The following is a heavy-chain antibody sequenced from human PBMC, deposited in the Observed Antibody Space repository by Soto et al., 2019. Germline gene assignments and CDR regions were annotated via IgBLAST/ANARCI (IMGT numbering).Heavy chain of an antibody. CDR2: IYYSGST. CDR1: GGSISSGGYY. V-gene: IGHV4-31*03. J-gene: IGHJ5*02. Sequence: SETLSLTCTASGGSISSGGYYWSWIRQHPGKGLEWIGYIYYSGSTYYNPSLKSRVTISVDTSKNQFSLKLSSVTAADTAVYYCAVLAAADPGDWFDPRGQGTLVTVSS. CDR3: AVLAAADPGDWFDP. D-gene: IGHD6-13*01.